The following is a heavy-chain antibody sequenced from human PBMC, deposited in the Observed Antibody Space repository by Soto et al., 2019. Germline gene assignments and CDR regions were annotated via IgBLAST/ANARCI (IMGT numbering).Heavy chain of an antibody. V-gene: IGHV4-39*01. J-gene: IGHJ5*02. Sequence: QLQLQESGPGLVKTSETLSLTCTVSGGSISSSPYYWGWIRQPPGKGLEWIGSINYSGSTYYIPSLKSRLTLSVDTSKNQFSLRVISVTAADTALYYCSRRAPEGFDPWGQGTLVTVSS. CDR3: SRRAPEGFDP. CDR2: INYSGST. CDR1: GGSISSSPYY.